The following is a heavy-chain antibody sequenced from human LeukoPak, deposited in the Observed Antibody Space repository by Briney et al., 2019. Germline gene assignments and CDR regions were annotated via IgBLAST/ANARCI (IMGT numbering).Heavy chain of an antibody. CDR2: INQDGTEK. D-gene: IGHD1-26*01. CDR3: ARVAVGGTFDY. Sequence: GGSLRLSCVASGFTFSTYWMTWVRQAPGKGLEWVANINQDGTEKNYVDSVKGRFTISRDNAKNSLYLQMNSLRAEDTAVYYCARVAVGGTFDYWGQGTLVTVSS. CDR1: GFTFSTYW. V-gene: IGHV3-7*02. J-gene: IGHJ4*02.